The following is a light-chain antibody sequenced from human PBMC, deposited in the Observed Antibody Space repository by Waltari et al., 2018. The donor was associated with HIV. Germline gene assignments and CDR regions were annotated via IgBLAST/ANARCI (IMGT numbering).Light chain of an antibody. CDR2: TNS. V-gene: IGLV1-44*01. CDR3: AAWDDSLNGM. CDR1: SPNIGSTI. Sequence: QSVLTQPPSVSGTPGQNVTISCSGTSPNIGSTIVIWYQQLPVAAPQRLIYTNSQRPSGVPDRFSGSKSGTSASLAISGLQSADEADYYCAAWDDSLNGMFGGGTKLTVL. J-gene: IGLJ3*02.